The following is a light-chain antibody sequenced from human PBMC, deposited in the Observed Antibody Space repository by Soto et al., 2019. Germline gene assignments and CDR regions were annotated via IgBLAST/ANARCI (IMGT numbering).Light chain of an antibody. J-gene: IGLJ1*01. CDR1: SSDVGVYNY. V-gene: IGLV2-14*01. CDR2: DVS. CDR3: SSYTSSSTLLYV. Sequence: QSALTQPASVSGSPGPSITISCTGTSSDVGVYNYVSWYQQHPGKAPKLMIYDVSNRPSGVSNRFSGSKSGNTASLNISGLQAEDEADYYCSSYTSSSTLLYVFGTGTKLTVL.